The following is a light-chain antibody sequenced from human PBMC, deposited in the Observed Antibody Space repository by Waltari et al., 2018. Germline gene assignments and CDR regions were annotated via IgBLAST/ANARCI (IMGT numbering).Light chain of an antibody. CDR2: AAS. Sequence: DIQMTQYPSSLSASVGDRVTITCRASQGISNSLAWYQQKPGKAPKLLLYAASRLESGVPSRFSGSGSGTDYTLTISSLQPEDFATYYCQQYYSTPKWTFGQGTKVEIK. J-gene: IGKJ1*01. CDR1: QGISNS. CDR3: QQYYSTPKWT. V-gene: IGKV1-NL1*01.